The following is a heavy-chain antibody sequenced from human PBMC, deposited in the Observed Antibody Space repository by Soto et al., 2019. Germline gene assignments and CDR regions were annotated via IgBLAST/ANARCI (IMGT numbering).Heavy chain of an antibody. CDR2: IIPIFGTA. V-gene: IGHV1-69*13. CDR1: GGTFSSYA. J-gene: IGHJ5*02. CDR3: ARVGLQLVFPDWFDP. D-gene: IGHD6-13*01. Sequence: GASVKVSCKASGGTFSSYAISWVRQAPGQGLEWMGGIIPIFGTANYAQKFQGRVTITADESTSTAYMELSSLRSEDTAVYYCARVGLQLVFPDWFDPWGQGTLVTVSS.